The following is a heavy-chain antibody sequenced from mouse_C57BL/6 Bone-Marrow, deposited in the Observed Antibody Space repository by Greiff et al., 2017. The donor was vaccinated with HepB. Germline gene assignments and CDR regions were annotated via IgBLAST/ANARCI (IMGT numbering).Heavy chain of an antibody. CDR2: IRNKANGYST. V-gene: IGHV7-3*01. CDR3: ARSNYYGCIFHWYFDV. J-gene: IGHJ1*03. D-gene: IGHD1-1*01. CDR1: GFTFTDYY. Sequence: EVQRVESGGGLVQPGGSLSLSCAASGFTFTDYYMSWVRQPPGKALEWLGFIRNKANGYSTEYSASVKGRFTISRANSKSILYLQMNALRAEDSDTSYCARSNYYGCIFHWYFDVWGTGTTVTVSS.